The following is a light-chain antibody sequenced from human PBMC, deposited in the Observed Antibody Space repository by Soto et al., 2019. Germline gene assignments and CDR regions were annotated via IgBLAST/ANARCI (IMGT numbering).Light chain of an antibody. CDR1: QSISSY. CDR3: QQSYSTPRT. CDR2: AAS. V-gene: IGKV1-39*01. J-gene: IGKJ2*02. Sequence: DIQMTQSPSSLSASVGDRVTITCRASQSISSYLNWYQQKPGTAPQLLIYAASSLQSGVPSRFSGSRAGTDFTLTISSLQPEDFATYYCQQSYSTPRTFGQGNKLEIK.